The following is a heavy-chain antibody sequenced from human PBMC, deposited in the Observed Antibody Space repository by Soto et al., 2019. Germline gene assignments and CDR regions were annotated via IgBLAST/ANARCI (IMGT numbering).Heavy chain of an antibody. CDR3: ARGCSGGSCYDY. J-gene: IGHJ4*02. V-gene: IGHV1-46*01. CDR2: INPSGGST. Sequence: QVQLVQSGAEVKKPGASVKVSCKASGYTFTSYYMHWVRQAPGQGLGWMGIINPSGGSTSYAQKYQGRVTMTRDTATGTVYMELSRLRSEETAVYSFARGCSGGSCYDYWGQGTLVTVSS. CDR1: GYTFTSYY. D-gene: IGHD2-15*01.